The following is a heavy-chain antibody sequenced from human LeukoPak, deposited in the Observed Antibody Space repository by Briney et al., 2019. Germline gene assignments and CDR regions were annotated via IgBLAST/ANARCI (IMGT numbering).Heavy chain of an antibody. CDR3: ARGDILTGYYKGYFDY. V-gene: IGHV3-53*01. D-gene: IGHD3-9*01. CDR2: IYSGGST. J-gene: IGHJ4*02. CDR1: GFTVSSNY. Sequence: PGGSLRLSCAASGFTVSSNYMSWVRQAPGKGLEWVSVIYSGGSTYYADSVKGRFTISRVNSKNTLYLQMNSLRAEDTAVYYCARGDILTGYYKGYFDYWGQGTLVTVSS.